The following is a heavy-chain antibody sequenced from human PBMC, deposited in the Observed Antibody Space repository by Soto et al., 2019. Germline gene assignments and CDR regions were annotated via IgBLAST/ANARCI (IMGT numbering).Heavy chain of an antibody. CDR3: ARGPPVVGNTTPLDS. Sequence: QVQLQESGPRLVKPSGTLSLTCTVSGGSITNSNWWSWVRLPPAKGLEWIGDIYHAGSTKYNPSLERGVPMSVDASNDQSALTLTCVTAADTAVYFCARGPPVVGNTTPLDSWGQGTLVTVS. D-gene: IGHD1-26*01. CDR1: GGSITNSNW. J-gene: IGHJ4*02. V-gene: IGHV4-4*02. CDR2: IYHAGST.